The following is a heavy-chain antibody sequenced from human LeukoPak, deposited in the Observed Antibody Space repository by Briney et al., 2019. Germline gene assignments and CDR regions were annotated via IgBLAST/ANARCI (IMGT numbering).Heavy chain of an antibody. J-gene: IGHJ6*03. CDR1: GFTFDDYA. CDR2: ISGDGGST. CDR3: AKDQDFWSGRKHYYYYYMDV. Sequence: GGSLRLSCAASGFTFDDYAMHWVRQAPGKGLEWVSLISGDGGSTYYADSVKGRFTISRDNSKNSLYPQMNSLRTEDTALYYCAKDQDFWSGRKHYYYYYMDVWGKGTTVTVSS. V-gene: IGHV3-43*02. D-gene: IGHD3-3*01.